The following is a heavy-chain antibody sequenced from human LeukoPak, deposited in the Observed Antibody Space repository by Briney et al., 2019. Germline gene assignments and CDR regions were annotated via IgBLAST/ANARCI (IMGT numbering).Heavy chain of an antibody. CDR2: ISSGSSTI. V-gene: IGHV3-48*01. CDR3: AKGRVGGRDPFDI. Sequence: GGSLRLSCAASGFTFSGYSMNWVRQAPGKGLEWVSYISSGSSTIYYADSLKGRFTISRDNANNTLYLQMNAVRAEDTAVYYCAKGRVGGRDPFDIWGQGTMVTVSS. J-gene: IGHJ3*02. CDR1: GFTFSGYS. D-gene: IGHD4-23*01.